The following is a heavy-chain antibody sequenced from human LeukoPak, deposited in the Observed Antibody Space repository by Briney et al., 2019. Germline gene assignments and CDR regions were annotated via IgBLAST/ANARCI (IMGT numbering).Heavy chain of an antibody. J-gene: IGHJ6*03. D-gene: IGHD6-19*01. CDR2: IYSGGST. CDR1: GFTVSFNY. CDR3: ARAQWRTYSYYYMDV. V-gene: IGHV3-53*01. Sequence: GGSLRLSCAASGFTVSFNYMSWVRQAPGKGLEWISVIYSGGSTYCADSVKGRFTISRDESKNTLYLQMNSLRAEDTAIYYCARAQWRTYSYYYMDVWGKGTTVTVSS.